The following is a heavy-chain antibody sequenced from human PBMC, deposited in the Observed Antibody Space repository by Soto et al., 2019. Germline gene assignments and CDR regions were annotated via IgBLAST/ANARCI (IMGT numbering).Heavy chain of an antibody. CDR2: IYYSGST. Sequence: QVQLQESGPGLVKPSQTLSLTCTVPGGSISSGGYYWSWIRQHPGKGLEWIGYIYYSGSTYYNPSPKRRVTITVDTSKNQFSLKLSAVTAEDTAVYYRARSYGRSSDYWGQGTLVTVSS. V-gene: IGHV4-31*03. D-gene: IGHD1-26*01. J-gene: IGHJ4*02. CDR3: ARSYGRSSDY. CDR1: GGSISSGGYY.